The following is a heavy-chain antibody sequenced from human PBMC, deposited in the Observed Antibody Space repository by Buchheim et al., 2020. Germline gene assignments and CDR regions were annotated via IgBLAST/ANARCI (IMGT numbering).Heavy chain of an antibody. J-gene: IGHJ5*02. CDR2: IYDSGST. CDR1: GGSISSGGYY. Sequence: QVQLQESCPGLVKPSQTLSLTCTFSGGSISSGGYYWSWIRQHPGKGLEWIGYIYDSGSTYDNPSRKSRVTISVDTSKNQFSLKLSSVTAADTAVYYCARQSGSYYPNWFDPWGQGTL. CDR3: ARQSGSYYPNWFDP. V-gene: IGHV4-31*03. D-gene: IGHD1-26*01.